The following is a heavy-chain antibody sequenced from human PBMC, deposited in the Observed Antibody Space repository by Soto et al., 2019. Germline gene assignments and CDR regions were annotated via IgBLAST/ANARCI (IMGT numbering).Heavy chain of an antibody. CDR2: ISGSGGST. CDR3: AKALADVDIVATIAQGFDY. D-gene: IGHD5-12*01. CDR1: GFTFSSYA. J-gene: IGHJ4*02. V-gene: IGHV3-23*01. Sequence: PGGSLRLSCAASGFTFSSYAMSWVRQAPGKGLEWVSAISGSGGSTYYADSVKGRFTISRDNSKNTPYLQMNSLRAEDTAVYYCAKALADVDIVATIAQGFDYWGQGTLVTVSS.